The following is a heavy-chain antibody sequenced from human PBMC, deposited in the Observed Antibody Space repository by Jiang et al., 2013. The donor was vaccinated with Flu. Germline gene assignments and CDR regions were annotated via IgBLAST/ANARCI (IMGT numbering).Heavy chain of an antibody. J-gene: IGHJ4*02. D-gene: IGHD3/OR15-3a*01. CDR2: ISAANGIT. V-gene: IGHV1-3*01. CDR3: ASSDFWTAYQY. Sequence: GAEVKKPGASVKVSCKASGYTFTGYALHWVRQAPGQRLEWMGWISAANGITKYSQKFQGRVTITRDTFASTAYMELTSLTSEDTAMYYCASSDFWTAYQYWGQG. CDR1: GYTFTGYA.